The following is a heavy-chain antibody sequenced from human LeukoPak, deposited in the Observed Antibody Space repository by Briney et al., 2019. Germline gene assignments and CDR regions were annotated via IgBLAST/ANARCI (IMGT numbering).Heavy chain of an antibody. CDR2: ISSSNTYI. J-gene: IGHJ4*02. CDR1: GFTFSSYS. V-gene: IGHV3-21*01. CDR3: VRDPIGDY. D-gene: IGHD3-10*01. Sequence: PGGSLRLSCAASGFTFSSYSMNWVRQAPGKGLEWVSSISSSNTYIHYADSLKGRFTISRDNAKNSLYLQMNSLRAEDTAVYYCVRDPIGDYWGQGTLVTVSS.